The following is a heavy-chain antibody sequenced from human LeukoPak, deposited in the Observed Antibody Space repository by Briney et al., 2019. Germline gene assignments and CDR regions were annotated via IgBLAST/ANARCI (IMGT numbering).Heavy chain of an antibody. V-gene: IGHV3-23*01. D-gene: IGHD2-21*02. CDR1: GFTFGSYA. Sequence: GGSLRLSCAASGFTFGSYAMSWVRQAPGKGLEWVSAISGSGGSTYYADSVKGRFTISRDNSKNTLYLQMNSLRAEDTAVYYCATTRYIVVVTAIPNWFDPWGQGTLVTVSS. CDR2: ISGSGGST. CDR3: ATTRYIVVVTAIPNWFDP. J-gene: IGHJ5*02.